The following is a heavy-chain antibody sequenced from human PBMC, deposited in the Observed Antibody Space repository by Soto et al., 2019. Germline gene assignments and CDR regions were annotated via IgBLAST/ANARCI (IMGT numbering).Heavy chain of an antibody. V-gene: IGHV1-69*08. D-gene: IGHD6-13*01. J-gene: IGHJ4*02. CDR2: IIPILGIA. Sequence: QVQLVQSGAEVKKPGSSVKVSCKASGGTFSSYTISWVRQAPGQGLEWMGRIIPILGIANYAQKFQGRVTITADKSTSTAYMELSSLRSDDTAVYYCARESTSTYSSSWPFDYWGQGTLVTVSS. CDR3: ARESTSTYSSSWPFDY. CDR1: GGTFSSYT.